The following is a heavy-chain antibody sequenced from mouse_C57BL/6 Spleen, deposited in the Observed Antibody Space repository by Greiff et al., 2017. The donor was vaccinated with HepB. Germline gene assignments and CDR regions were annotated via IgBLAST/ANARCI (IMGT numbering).Heavy chain of an antibody. Sequence: QVQLKQPGAELVMPGASVKLSCKASGYTFTSYWMHWVKQRPGQGLEWIGEIDPSDSYTNYNQKFKGKSTLTVDKSSSTAYMQLSSLTSEDSAVYYCARSDYSNYDDYWGQGTTLTVSS. V-gene: IGHV1-69*01. CDR3: ARSDYSNYDDY. CDR1: GYTFTSYW. D-gene: IGHD2-5*01. CDR2: IDPSDSYT. J-gene: IGHJ2*01.